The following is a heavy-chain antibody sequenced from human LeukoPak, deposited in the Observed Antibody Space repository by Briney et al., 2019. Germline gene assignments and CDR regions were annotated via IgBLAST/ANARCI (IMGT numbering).Heavy chain of an antibody. Sequence: GGSLRLSCAASGFSLSGYWMSWVRQAPGQGLEWVANIGKDGSWIHYADSVKGRFTISRDNAKNSLSLQMNSLRADDTAIYYCARDLDFYATDYWGQGTLVTVSS. CDR1: GFSLSGYW. D-gene: IGHD2/OR15-2a*01. J-gene: IGHJ4*02. CDR3: ARDLDFYATDY. V-gene: IGHV3-7*01. CDR2: IGKDGSWI.